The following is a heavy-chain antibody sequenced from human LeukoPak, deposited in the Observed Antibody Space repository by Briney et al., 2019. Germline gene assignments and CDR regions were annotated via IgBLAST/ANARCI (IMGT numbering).Heavy chain of an antibody. CDR2: IWYDGNDK. Sequence: GGSLRLSCAASGFTFSSYGMHWVRQAPGKGLEWVAVIWYDGNDKYYAASVKGRFTISRDNSKNTVYLQMNSLRAEDTAVYSCARPSGSGSPHHNWIDPWGQGTLVTVSS. CDR3: ARPSGSGSPHHNWIDP. CDR1: GFTFSSYG. V-gene: IGHV3-33*01. D-gene: IGHD3-22*01. J-gene: IGHJ5*02.